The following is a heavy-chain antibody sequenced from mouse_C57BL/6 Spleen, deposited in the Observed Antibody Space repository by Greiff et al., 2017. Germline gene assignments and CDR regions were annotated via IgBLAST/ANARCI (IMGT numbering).Heavy chain of an antibody. CDR1: GYTFTGYW. CDR2: IVPGSGST. CDR3: ARTGYYDYVGGYFDV. J-gene: IGHJ1*03. Sequence: VQLQQSGAELMKPGASVKLSCKATGYTFTGYWIEWVKQRPGHGLEWIGEIVPGSGSTNYNEKFKGKATFTADTASNTAYMQLSSLPTEDSAIYYWARTGYYDYVGGYFDVWGTGTTVTVSS. V-gene: IGHV1-9*01. D-gene: IGHD2-4*01.